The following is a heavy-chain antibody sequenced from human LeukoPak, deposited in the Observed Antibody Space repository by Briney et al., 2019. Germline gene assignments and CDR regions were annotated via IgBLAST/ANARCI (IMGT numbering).Heavy chain of an antibody. CDR2: IYYSGST. CDR1: GGSISSYY. CDR3: ARFRASVGYCSSTSCFDY. D-gene: IGHD2-2*01. J-gene: IGHJ4*02. Sequence: SETLSLTCTVSGGSISSYYWSWIRQPPGKGLEWIGYIYYSGSTNYNPSLKSRVTISVDKSKNQFSLKLSSVTAADTAVYYCARFRASVGYCSSTSCFDYWGQGTLVTVSS. V-gene: IGHV4-59*12.